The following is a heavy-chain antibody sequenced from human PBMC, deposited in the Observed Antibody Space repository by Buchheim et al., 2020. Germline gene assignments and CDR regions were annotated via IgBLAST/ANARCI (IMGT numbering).Heavy chain of an antibody. D-gene: IGHD6-25*01. Sequence: EVQLLESGGGLVQPGGSLRLSCAASGFTFSSYAMSWVRQAPGKGLEWVSAISGSGGSTYYADSVKGRFTISRDNSKNTLYLQMNSLRAEDTAVYYCAKSPMSRGRAHYYYGMDVWGQGTT. V-gene: IGHV3-23*01. J-gene: IGHJ6*02. CDR1: GFTFSSYA. CDR3: AKSPMSRGRAHYYYGMDV. CDR2: ISGSGGST.